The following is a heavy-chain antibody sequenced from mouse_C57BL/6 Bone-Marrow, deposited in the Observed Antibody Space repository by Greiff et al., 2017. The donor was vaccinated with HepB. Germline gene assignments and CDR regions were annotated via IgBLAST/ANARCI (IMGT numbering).Heavy chain of an antibody. CDR1: GFTFSSYA. V-gene: IGHV5-4*01. J-gene: IGHJ2*01. D-gene: IGHD3-2*02. CDR3: ARDGDSSGPFDY. Sequence: EVKVVESGGGLVKPGGSLKLSCAASGFTFSSYAMSWVRQTPEKRLEWVATISDGGSYTYYPDNVKGRFTISRDNAKNNLYLQMSHLKSEDTAMYYCARDGDSSGPFDYWGQGTTLTVSS. CDR2: ISDGGSYT.